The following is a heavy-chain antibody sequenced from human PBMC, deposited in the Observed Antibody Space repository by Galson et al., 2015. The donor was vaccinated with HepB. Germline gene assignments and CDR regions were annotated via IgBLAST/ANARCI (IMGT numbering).Heavy chain of an antibody. CDR2: IKQDGSEK. V-gene: IGHV3-7*03. CDR3: ARFSRGGWSNYYYYGMDV. D-gene: IGHD6-19*01. CDR1: GFTFSSNW. Sequence: LRLSCSASGFTFSSNWMSWVRQAPGKGLEWVANIKQDGSEKSYVDSVKGRFTITRDNAKNSLYLQMNSLRAEDTAVYYGARFSRGGWSNYYYYGMDVWGQGTTVTVSS. J-gene: IGHJ6*02.